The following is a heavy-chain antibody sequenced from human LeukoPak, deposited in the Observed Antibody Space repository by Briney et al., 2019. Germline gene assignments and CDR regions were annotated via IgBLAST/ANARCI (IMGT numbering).Heavy chain of an antibody. CDR1: GFTFNNYA. CDR3: VRTGETERFEY. Sequence: PGGSLRLSCAASGFTFNNYAMNWVRQAPGKGLEWVSGICGSGGTRHYADSVKGRFTISRDNSKDTLYLRMNSLRVEDTAMYYCVRTGETERFEYWGQGALVTVSS. J-gene: IGHJ4*02. D-gene: IGHD3/OR15-3a*01. CDR2: ICGSGGTR. V-gene: IGHV3-23*01.